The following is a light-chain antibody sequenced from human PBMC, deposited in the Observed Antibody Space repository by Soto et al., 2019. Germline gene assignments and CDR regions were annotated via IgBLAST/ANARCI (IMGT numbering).Light chain of an antibody. Sequence: EILMTESPATLSVSPGERATLSCRASQSVYSNVAWYQQRPGQAPRLLIYRASTRATGIPARFSGTGSGTEFTLTINSLQPDDFATYYCQQYHIYSGTFGEGTKVDIK. CDR2: RAS. CDR3: QQYHIYSGT. CDR1: QSVYSN. J-gene: IGKJ4*02. V-gene: IGKV3-15*01.